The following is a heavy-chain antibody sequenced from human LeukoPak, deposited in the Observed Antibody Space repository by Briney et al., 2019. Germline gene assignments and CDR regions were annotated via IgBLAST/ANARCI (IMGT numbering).Heavy chain of an antibody. J-gene: IGHJ4*02. CDR2: INHSGST. CDR3: ARGSRQWGPYYFDY. V-gene: IGHV4-34*01. D-gene: IGHD7-27*01. CDR1: GGSFSGYY. Sequence: PSETLSLTCAVYGGSFSGYYWSWIRQPPGKGLEWIGEINHSGSTNYNPSLKSRVTISVDTSKNLFSLKLSSVTAADTAVYYCARGSRQWGPYYFDYWGQGTLVTVSS.